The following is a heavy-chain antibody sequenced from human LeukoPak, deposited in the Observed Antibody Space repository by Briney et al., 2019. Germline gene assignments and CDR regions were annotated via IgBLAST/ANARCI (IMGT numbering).Heavy chain of an antibody. J-gene: IGHJ6*03. V-gene: IGHV1-69*05. CDR1: GGTFSSYA. D-gene: IGHD2-2*02. CDR2: IIPIFGTA. Sequence: GASVKVSCKASGGTFSSYAISWVRQAPGQGLEWRGGIIPIFGTANYAQKFQGRVTIPTDESTSTAYLELRSLRSDDTAVYYCARESTSCYRVWSGVRQLCGYMDVWDKGTTVTVSS. CDR3: ARESTSCYRVWSGVRQLCGYMDV.